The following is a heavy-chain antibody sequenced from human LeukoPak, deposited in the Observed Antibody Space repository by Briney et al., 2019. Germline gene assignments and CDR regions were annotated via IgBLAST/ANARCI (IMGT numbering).Heavy chain of an antibody. CDR1: NGSISSYY. Sequence: SETLSLTCTVSNGSISSYYWSWIRQPPGKGLEWIGYIYYSGSTNYNPSLKSRVTISVDTSKNQFSLKLGSVTAADTAVYYCARQGGPEAFDIWGQGTMVTVSS. J-gene: IGHJ3*02. CDR3: ARQGGPEAFDI. V-gene: IGHV4-59*08. CDR2: IYYSGST.